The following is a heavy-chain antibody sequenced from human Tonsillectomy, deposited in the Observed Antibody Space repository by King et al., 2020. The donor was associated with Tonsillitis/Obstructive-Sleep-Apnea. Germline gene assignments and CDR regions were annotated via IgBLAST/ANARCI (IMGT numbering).Heavy chain of an antibody. V-gene: IGHV1-46*01. D-gene: IGHD3-22*01. Sequence: QLVQSGAEVKKPGASVKVSCKASGYTFTKYYIHWVRQAPGQGFEWMGIINPSGGKTTYAQKFQGRVTMTTETSTSTVHMELSSLRSEDTAVYYCAREGGEHSSAPGSWFDPWGQGTLVTVSS. CDR1: GYTFTKYY. CDR2: INPSGGKT. J-gene: IGHJ5*02. CDR3: AREGGEHSSAPGSWFDP.